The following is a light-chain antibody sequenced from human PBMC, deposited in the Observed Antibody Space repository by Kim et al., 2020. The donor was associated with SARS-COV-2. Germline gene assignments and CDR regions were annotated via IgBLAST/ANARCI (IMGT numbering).Light chain of an antibody. J-gene: IGLJ1*01. CDR3: NSRDSSGNHYV. CDR1: SLRSYY. V-gene: IGLV3-19*01. Sequence: ALGQTVRITGQGDSLRSYYESWYQQKPGQAPVLVIYGKNNRPSGIPDRFSGSSSGNTASLTITGAQAEDEADYYCNSRDSSGNHYVFGTGTKVTVL. CDR2: GKN.